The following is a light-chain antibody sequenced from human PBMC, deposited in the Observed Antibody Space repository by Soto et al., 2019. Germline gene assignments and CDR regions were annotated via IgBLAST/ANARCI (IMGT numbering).Light chain of an antibody. CDR3: ASYTSSSTLPYV. V-gene: IGLV2-14*01. CDR2: DVS. Sequence: QSVLTQPASVSGSPGQSIALSCTGTSSDVGGYNYVSWYQQHPGKAPKLMIYDVSNRPSGVSTRFSGSKSGNTASLTISGLQAEDEADYYCASYTSSSTLPYVFGTGTKVTVL. CDR1: SSDVGGYNY. J-gene: IGLJ1*01.